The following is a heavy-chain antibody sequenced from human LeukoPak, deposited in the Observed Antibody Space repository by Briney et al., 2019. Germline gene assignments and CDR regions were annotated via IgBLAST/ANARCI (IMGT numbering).Heavy chain of an antibody. V-gene: IGHV1-2*02. J-gene: IGHJ4*02. Sequence: ASVKVSCKASGYTFTSYAMNWVRQAPGQGLEWMGWINPNSGGTNYAQKFQGRVTMTRDTSISTAYMELSRLRSDDTAVYYCARARTDYGDPAAQVDYWGQGTLVTVSS. CDR2: INPNSGGT. CDR3: ARARTDYGDPAAQVDY. CDR1: GYTFTSYA. D-gene: IGHD4-17*01.